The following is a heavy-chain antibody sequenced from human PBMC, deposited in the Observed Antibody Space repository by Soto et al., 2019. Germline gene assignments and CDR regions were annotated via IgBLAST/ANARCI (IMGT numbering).Heavy chain of an antibody. CDR1: GFTFSSYG. V-gene: IGHV3-30*18. CDR2: ISYDGSNK. J-gene: IGHJ4*02. D-gene: IGHD4-17*01. Sequence: GGSLRLSCAASGFTFSSYGMHWVRQAPGKGLEWVAVISYDGSNKYYADSVKGRFTISRDNSKNTLYLQMNSLRAEDTAVYYCAKDHLLRSLDDWGQGTRVTVAS. CDR3: AKDHLLRSLDD.